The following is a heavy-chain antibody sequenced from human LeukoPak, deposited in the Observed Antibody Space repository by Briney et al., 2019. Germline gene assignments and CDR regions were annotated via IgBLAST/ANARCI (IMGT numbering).Heavy chain of an antibody. D-gene: IGHD3-3*01. CDR3: ARAGYYDFWSGYDDYYYYMDV. J-gene: IGHJ6*03. CDR1: GYTFTGHY. Sequence: ASVKVSCKASGYTFTGHYMHWVRQAPGQGLEWMGIINPSGGSTSYAQKFQGRVTMTRDMSTSTVYMELSSLRSEDTAVYYCARAGYYDFWSGYDDYYYYMDVWGKGTTVTVSS. V-gene: IGHV1-46*01. CDR2: INPSGGST.